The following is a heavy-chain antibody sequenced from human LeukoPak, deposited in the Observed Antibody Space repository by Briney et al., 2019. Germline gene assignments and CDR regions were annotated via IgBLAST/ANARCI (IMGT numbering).Heavy chain of an antibody. CDR2: ISDGGSDT. D-gene: IGHD4-17*01. CDR1: GFTFSTYA. V-gene: IGHV3-23*01. CDR3: AKALYGDYGRFDY. Sequence: GGSLILSCAASGFTFSTYAMSWVRQAPGKGLDWVSTISDGGSDTHYADSVKGRFTISRDNSKNTVYLQINSLRAEDTAVYYCAKALYGDYGRFDYWGQGTLVTVSS. J-gene: IGHJ4*02.